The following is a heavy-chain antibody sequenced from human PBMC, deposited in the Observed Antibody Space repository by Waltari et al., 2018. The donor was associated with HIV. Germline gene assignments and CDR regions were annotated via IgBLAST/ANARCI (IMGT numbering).Heavy chain of an antibody. D-gene: IGHD5-18*01. CDR3: ARAPSDGYNYVIVGAFDI. CDR2: IIPIFGTA. V-gene: IGHV1-69*01. CDR1: EGTFSRYA. Sequence: PLVQSGAVVKHRRSSVKVSCQASEGTFSRYAISWVRQAPRQRLEWMGGIIPIFGTANYAQKFQGRVTITADESTSTAYMELSSLRSEDTAVYYCARAPSDGYNYVIVGAFDIWGQGTMVTVSS. J-gene: IGHJ3*02.